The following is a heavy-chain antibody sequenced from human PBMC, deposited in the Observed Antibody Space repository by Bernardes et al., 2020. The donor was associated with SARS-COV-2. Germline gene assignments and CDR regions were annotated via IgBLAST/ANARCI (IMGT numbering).Heavy chain of an antibody. CDR1: GYTLTELS. Sequence: ASVKVSCKVSGYTLTELSMHWVRQAPGTGLEWMGGFDPEDGETIYAQKFQGRVTMTEDTSTDTAYMELSSLRSEDTAVYYCATTTAVAGSSRGWFDPWGQGTLVTVSS. J-gene: IGHJ5*02. CDR2: FDPEDGET. D-gene: IGHD6-19*01. V-gene: IGHV1-24*01. CDR3: ATTTAVAGSSRGWFDP.